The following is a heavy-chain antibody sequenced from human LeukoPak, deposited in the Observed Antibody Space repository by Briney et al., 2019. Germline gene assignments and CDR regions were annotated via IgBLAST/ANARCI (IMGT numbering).Heavy chain of an antibody. Sequence: GGSSRLSCAASGYLFGRYAMHWVRQAPGKGLQWLAVISYDGGKTYYADSVDGRFTISRDNSKSTVYLEINSLRSEDTAIYYCARGFNDFWSGSQLEYWGQGTLVTVSS. J-gene: IGHJ4*02. CDR2: ISYDGGKT. CDR1: GYLFGRYA. V-gene: IGHV3-30-3*01. D-gene: IGHD3-3*01. CDR3: ARGFNDFWSGSQLEY.